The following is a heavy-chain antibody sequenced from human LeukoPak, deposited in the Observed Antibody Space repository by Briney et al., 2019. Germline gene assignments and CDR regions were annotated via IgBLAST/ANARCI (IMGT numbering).Heavy chain of an antibody. Sequence: GGFLRLSCAASGFTVSSNYMSWVRQAPGKGLEWVSVIYSGGSTYYADSVKGRFTISRDNAKKTLYVQINSLRAEDTAVYYCARALVAGVTLNALDIWGQGTMVTVSS. CDR2: IYSGGST. CDR1: GFTVSSNY. CDR3: ARALVAGVTLNALDI. D-gene: IGHD2-15*01. J-gene: IGHJ3*02. V-gene: IGHV3-66*01.